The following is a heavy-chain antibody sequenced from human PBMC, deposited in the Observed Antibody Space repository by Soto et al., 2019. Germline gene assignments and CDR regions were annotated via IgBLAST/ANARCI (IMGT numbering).Heavy chain of an antibody. CDR2: ISVSGRNT. J-gene: IGHJ4*02. V-gene: IGHV3-23*01. D-gene: IGHD1-1*01. CDR1: GFTFSSNA. Sequence: GGSLRLSCAASGFTFSSNAMSGVRQAPGKGLDWVSGISVSGRNTYYADSVHGRFTISRDNSKNTLFLQMNSLRAEDTAVYYCAKNGLSNSPSAIDSWGQGTLVTVSS. CDR3: AKNGLSNSPSAIDS.